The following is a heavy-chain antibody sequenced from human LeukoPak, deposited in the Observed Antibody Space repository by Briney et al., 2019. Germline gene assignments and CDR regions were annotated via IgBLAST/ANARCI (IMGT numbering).Heavy chain of an antibody. J-gene: IGHJ3*02. CDR1: GYTFTGYY. Sequence: GASVKVSCKASGYTFTGYYMHWARQAPGQGLEWMGWISAYNGNTNYAQKLQGRVTMTTDTSTSTAYMELRSLRSDDTAVYYCARGCGGDCYYHDAFDIWGQGTMVTVSS. V-gene: IGHV1-18*04. CDR3: ARGCGGDCYYHDAFDI. D-gene: IGHD2-21*02. CDR2: ISAYNGNT.